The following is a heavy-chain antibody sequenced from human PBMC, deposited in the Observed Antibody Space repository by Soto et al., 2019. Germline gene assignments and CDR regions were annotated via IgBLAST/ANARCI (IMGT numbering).Heavy chain of an antibody. CDR2: TYQSGSA. V-gene: IGHV4-30-2*06. J-gene: IGHJ6*02. CDR1: GGSITSGGYS. Sequence: SETLSLTCTVSGGSITSGGYSWTWIRQSPGKGLEWIGYTYQSGSAYYNPSLKSRVTISVDRSKNQFSLNLTSVTAADTAVYYCARDYYGMVVWGQGTTVTVSS. CDR3: ARDYYGMVV.